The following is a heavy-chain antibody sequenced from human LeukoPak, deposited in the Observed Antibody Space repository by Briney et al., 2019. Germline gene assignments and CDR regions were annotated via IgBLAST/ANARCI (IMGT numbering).Heavy chain of an antibody. D-gene: IGHD4-17*01. CDR2: IYYSGST. Sequence: SETLSLTCTVSGGSISSYYWSWIRQPPGKGLEWIGYIYYSGSTNYNPSLKSRVTISVDTSKNQFSLKLSSVTAADTAVYNCARDSGDFFDYRGQGTLVTVSS. CDR1: GGSISSYY. J-gene: IGHJ4*02. V-gene: IGHV4-59*01. CDR3: ARDSGDFFDY.